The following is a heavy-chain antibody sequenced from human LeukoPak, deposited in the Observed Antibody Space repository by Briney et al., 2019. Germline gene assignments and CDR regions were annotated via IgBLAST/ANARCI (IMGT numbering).Heavy chain of an antibody. D-gene: IGHD2-15*01. CDR1: GGSISSYY. CDR3: ASSRGYCSGGSCYNFHDAFDI. Sequence: SETLSLTCTVSGGSISSYYWSWIRQPPGKGLEWIGYIYYSGSTNYNPSLKSRVTISVDTSKNQFSLKLSSVTAADTAVYYCASSRGYCSGGSCYNFHDAFDIWGQGTMVTVSS. CDR2: IYYSGST. V-gene: IGHV4-59*08. J-gene: IGHJ3*02.